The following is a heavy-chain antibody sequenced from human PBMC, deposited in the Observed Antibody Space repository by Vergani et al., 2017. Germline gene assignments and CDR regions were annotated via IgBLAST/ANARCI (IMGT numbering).Heavy chain of an antibody. CDR3: TLGYCSGGSCSSPDY. V-gene: IGHV3-21*01. CDR2: ISSSSSYI. Sequence: EVQLVESGGGLAKPGGSLRLSCAASGFTFSSYSMNWVRQAPGKGLEWVSSISSSSSYIYYADSVKGRFTISRDNAKNSLYLQMNSLRAEDTAVYYCTLGYCSGGSCSSPDYWGQGTLVTVSS. J-gene: IGHJ4*02. D-gene: IGHD2-15*01. CDR1: GFTFSSYS.